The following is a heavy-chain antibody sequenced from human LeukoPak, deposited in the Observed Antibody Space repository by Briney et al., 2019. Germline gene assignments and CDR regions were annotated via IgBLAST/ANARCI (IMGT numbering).Heavy chain of an antibody. D-gene: IGHD3-16*02. Sequence: SETLSLTCTVSGGSISSSNYYWGWIRQPPGKGLEWIGSMYYSGNTDYNPSLKSRVTISVDTSKNQFSLKVDSVTAADTAVYYCARTLGWASSRYPFDGWGQGTLVTVSS. CDR2: MYYSGNT. CDR3: ARTLGWASSRYPFDG. V-gene: IGHV4-39*01. CDR1: GGSISSSNYY. J-gene: IGHJ4*02.